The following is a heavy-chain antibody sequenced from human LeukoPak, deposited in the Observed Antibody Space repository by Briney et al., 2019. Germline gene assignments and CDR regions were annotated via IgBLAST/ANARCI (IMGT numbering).Heavy chain of an antibody. D-gene: IGHD5-24*01. V-gene: IGHV4-34*01. Sequence: SETLSLTCAVSGGSFSGYYWSWIRQPPGKGLEWIGEIHHSGSTNYNPSLKSRVTISVDTSKNQFSLKLSSVTAADTAVYYCARGDGYNSRRFDPWGQGTLVTVSS. CDR2: IHHSGST. CDR1: GGSFSGYY. J-gene: IGHJ5*02. CDR3: ARGDGYNSRRFDP.